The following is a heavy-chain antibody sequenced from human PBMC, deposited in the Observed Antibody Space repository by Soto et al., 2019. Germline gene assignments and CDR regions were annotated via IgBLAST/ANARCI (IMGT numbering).Heavy chain of an antibody. CDR2: ISGSGGST. Sequence: EVQLLESGGGLVQPGGSLRLSCAASGFTFSSYAMIWVRQAPGKGLEWVSAISGSGGSTYYADSVKGRFTISRDNSKNTLYLQMNSLRAEDTAVYYCAKDKSCSGGSCFPTWFDPWGQGTLVTVSS. D-gene: IGHD2-15*01. J-gene: IGHJ5*02. V-gene: IGHV3-23*01. CDR1: GFTFSSYA. CDR3: AKDKSCSGGSCFPTWFDP.